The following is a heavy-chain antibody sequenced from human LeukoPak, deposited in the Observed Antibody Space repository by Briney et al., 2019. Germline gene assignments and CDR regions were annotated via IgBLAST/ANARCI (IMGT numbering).Heavy chain of an antibody. D-gene: IGHD4-17*01. Sequence: SGGSLRLSCAASGFTLSGSAMHWVRQASGKGVEWVGHIRSKANNYATAYAASVKGRFTISRDDSKNVAYLQMNSLKTEDTAVYYCTRRIYGDYWFDHWGQGTLVTVSS. CDR2: IRSKANNYAT. J-gene: IGHJ5*02. CDR3: TRRIYGDYWFDH. CDR1: GFTLSGSA. V-gene: IGHV3-73*01.